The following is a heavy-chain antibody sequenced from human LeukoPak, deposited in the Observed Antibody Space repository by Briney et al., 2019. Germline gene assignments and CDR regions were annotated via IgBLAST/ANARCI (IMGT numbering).Heavy chain of an antibody. V-gene: IGHV4-59*06. CDR1: GGSSNPEY. D-gene: IGHD2-2*01. Sequence: SETLSLTCAVYGGSSNPEYWRWIRQPPGKGLEWIGYIYYSGSTYYNPSLKSRVTISVDTSKNQFSLKLSSVTAADTAVYYCARDLGYCSSTSCYGAGYFDYWGQGTLVTVSS. CDR3: ARDLGYCSSTSCYGAGYFDY. J-gene: IGHJ4*02. CDR2: IYYSGST.